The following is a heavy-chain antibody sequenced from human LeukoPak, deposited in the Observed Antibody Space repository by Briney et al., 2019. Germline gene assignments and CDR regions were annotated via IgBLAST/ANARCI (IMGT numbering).Heavy chain of an antibody. V-gene: IGHV3-74*03. CDR3: ARDLDFGGYSNFDY. J-gene: IGHJ4*02. CDR1: GFTLGTYW. Sequence: PGGSLRLSCAASGFTLGTYWMSWVRQAPGKGLVWVSRIKSDGSSIMYADSVKGRFTISRDNAKSTLYLQMNSLRAEDTAVYYCARDLDFGGYSNFDYWGQGTLVTVSS. CDR2: IKSDGSSI. D-gene: IGHD4-23*01.